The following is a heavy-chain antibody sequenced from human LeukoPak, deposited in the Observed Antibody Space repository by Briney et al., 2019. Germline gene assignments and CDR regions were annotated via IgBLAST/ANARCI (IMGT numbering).Heavy chain of an antibody. CDR1: GFTLSVYA. CDR3: AKDRRSGGSCSDY. Sequence: QPGGCLRLSCAASGFTLSVYAMSGVRQAPGRGLEWVSTISGSGDITYYADSVKGRLTISRDNSKNTLYLQMNSLRAEDTAVYYCAKDRRSGGSCSDYWGQGTLVTVSS. D-gene: IGHD2-15*01. V-gene: IGHV3-23*01. J-gene: IGHJ4*02. CDR2: ISGSGDIT.